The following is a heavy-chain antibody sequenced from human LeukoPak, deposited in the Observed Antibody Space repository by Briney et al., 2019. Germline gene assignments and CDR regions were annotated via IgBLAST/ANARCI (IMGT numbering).Heavy chain of an antibody. CDR1: GGSISSSIHF. D-gene: IGHD6-13*01. CDR2: IYYTGAT. Sequence: SETLSLTCTVSGGSISSSIHFWGGFRQPPGKRLEWIGNIYYTGATYYNPSLKSRVTISVDTSKKQFSLRLNSVTAADTAVFYCARLNSNWYMDIWGQGTMVTVSS. J-gene: IGHJ3*02. V-gene: IGHV4-39*07. CDR3: ARLNSNWYMDI.